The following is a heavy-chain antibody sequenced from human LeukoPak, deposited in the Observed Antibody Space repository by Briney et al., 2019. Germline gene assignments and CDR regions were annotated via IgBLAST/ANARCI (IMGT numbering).Heavy chain of an antibody. J-gene: IGHJ5*02. CDR1: GFTFSTYG. D-gene: IGHD2-2*01. CDR2: IWYDGSNK. V-gene: IGHV3-33*01. Sequence: PGGSLRLSCAASGFTFSTYGMHWVRQAPGKGLEWVAVIWYDGSNKYYADSVKGRFTISRDNSKNTLYLQMNSLRAEDTAVYYCARGVKADIVVVPAALGFDPWGQGTLVTVSS. CDR3: ARGVKADIVVVPAALGFDP.